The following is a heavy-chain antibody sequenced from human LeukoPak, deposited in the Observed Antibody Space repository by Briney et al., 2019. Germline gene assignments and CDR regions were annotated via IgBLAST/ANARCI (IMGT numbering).Heavy chain of an antibody. CDR1: GFTVSSNY. V-gene: IGHV3-66*01. CDR2: IYSGGST. D-gene: IGHD6-19*01. Sequence: GGSLRLSCAASGFTVSSNYMSWVRQAPGKGLEWVSVIYSGGSTYYADSVKGRLTISRDNSKNTLYLQMNSLRAEDTAVYYCARVPDSSGWYFDYWGQGTLVTVSS. J-gene: IGHJ4*02. CDR3: ARVPDSSGWYFDY.